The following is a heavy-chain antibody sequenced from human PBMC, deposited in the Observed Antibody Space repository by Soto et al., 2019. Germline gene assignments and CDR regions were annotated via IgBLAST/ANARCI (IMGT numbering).Heavy chain of an antibody. CDR2: ISSSSSYA. CDR1: GFTFSDHY. V-gene: IGHV3-11*05. J-gene: IGHJ5*02. D-gene: IGHD6-19*01. Sequence: GGSLRLSCAASGFTFSDHYMSWIRQAPGKGLEWVSYISSSSSYADYADSVRGRFTISRDNAKNSLYLQMNSLRAEDTAVYYCARAGTAVAGTREFDPWGQGTLVTVSS. CDR3: ARAGTAVAGTREFDP.